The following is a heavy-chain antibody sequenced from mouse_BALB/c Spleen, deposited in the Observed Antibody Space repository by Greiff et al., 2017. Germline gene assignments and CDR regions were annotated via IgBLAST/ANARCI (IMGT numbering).Heavy chain of an antibody. J-gene: IGHJ4*01. Sequence: VQLQQSGAELARPGASVKLSCKASGYTFTSYWMQWVKQRPGQGLEWIGAIYPGDGDTRYTQKFKGKATLTADKSSSTAYMQLSSLASEDSAVYYCARGYYGSSQYAMDYWGQGTSVTVSS. CDR3: ARGYYGSSQYAMDY. V-gene: IGHV1-87*01. CDR2: IYPGDGDT. CDR1: GYTFTSYW. D-gene: IGHD1-1*01.